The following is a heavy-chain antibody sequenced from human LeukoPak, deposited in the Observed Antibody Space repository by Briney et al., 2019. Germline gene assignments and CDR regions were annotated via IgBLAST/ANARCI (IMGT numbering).Heavy chain of an antibody. J-gene: IGHJ4*02. Sequence: ASVKVSCKASGYTFTSYGISWVRQAPGQGLEWMGWISAYNGNTNSAQKLQGRVTMTTDTSTTTAYMELRGLRSDDTAVYYCARAGVYVIPTIDFDYWGQGTLVTVSS. CDR2: ISAYNGNT. CDR3: ARAGVYVIPTIDFDY. CDR1: GYTFTSYG. D-gene: IGHD5/OR15-5a*01. V-gene: IGHV1-18*01.